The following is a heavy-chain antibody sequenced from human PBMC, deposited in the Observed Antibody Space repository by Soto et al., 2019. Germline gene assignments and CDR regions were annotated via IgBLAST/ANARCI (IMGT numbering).Heavy chain of an antibody. D-gene: IGHD6-19*01. Sequence: PGGSLRLSCAASGFTFRTYGMHWVRQAPGKGLEWVAFISDDGSQKYYGDSVKGRFTISRDNPKNTLSLRMISLRTEDTSVYYCAKEAPGGWHFFDTWGQGTLVTVSS. CDR1: GFTFRTYG. CDR3: AKEAPGGWHFFDT. CDR2: ISDDGSQK. J-gene: IGHJ4*02. V-gene: IGHV3-30*18.